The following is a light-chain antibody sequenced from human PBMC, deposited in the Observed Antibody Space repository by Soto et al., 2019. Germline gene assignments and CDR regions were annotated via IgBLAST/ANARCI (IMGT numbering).Light chain of an antibody. Sequence: QSALTQPASVSGSPGQSITISCTGTSSDVGSYNLVSWYQQHPGKAPILMIYEVSKRPSGVSNRFSGSKSGNTASLTISGLQAEDEADYYCCSYAGSSTFVFGGGTKVTVL. CDR1: SSDVGSYNL. V-gene: IGLV2-23*02. CDR3: CSYAGSSTFV. J-gene: IGLJ3*02. CDR2: EVS.